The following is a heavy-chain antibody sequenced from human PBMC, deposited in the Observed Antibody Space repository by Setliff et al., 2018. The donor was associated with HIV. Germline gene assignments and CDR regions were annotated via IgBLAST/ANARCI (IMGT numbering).Heavy chain of an antibody. J-gene: IGHJ5*02. D-gene: IGHD3-3*01. Sequence: SETLSLTCTVSGGSISSSSHYWGWIRQPPGKGLEWIGSIYYSGSTYYNPSLKSRLTISVDTSKNHVSLRLSSVTAADTAVYYCARDTNLLDYNFWSGYSRGWFDPWGQGILVTVSS. CDR3: ARDTNLLDYNFWSGYSRGWFDP. CDR1: GGSISSSSHY. CDR2: IYYSGST. V-gene: IGHV4-39*02.